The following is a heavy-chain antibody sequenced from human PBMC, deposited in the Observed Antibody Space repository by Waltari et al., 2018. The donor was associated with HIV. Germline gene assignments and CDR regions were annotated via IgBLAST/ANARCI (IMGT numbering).Heavy chain of an antibody. CDR3: VRDPKTSWGELDY. V-gene: IGHV3-48*02. Sequence: EVQLVESGGGLVQPEESLRLSCAASGFVFSSYSMNWVRQAPGVGLEWISFISSSGSTIYYADFVKVLFTVSRDNAENSLYLQMNSLRDEDTAVYYCVRDPKTSWGELDYWGQGTLVAVSS. D-gene: IGHD3-16*01. CDR2: ISSSGSTI. CDR1: GFVFSSYS. J-gene: IGHJ4*02.